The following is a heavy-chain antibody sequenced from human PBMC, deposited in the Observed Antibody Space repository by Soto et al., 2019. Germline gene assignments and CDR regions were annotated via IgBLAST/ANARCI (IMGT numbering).Heavy chain of an antibody. CDR2: IYHNGSP. Sequence: SETLSLTCAVSGGSISSTNWWSWFLQSPWKGLEWIGEIYHNGSPDYNPSLKSRVTISVDKSKNHVFLKLTSVTAADTAMYFCGRWLGTSYGMDVWGQGTAVTSP. J-gene: IGHJ6*02. CDR3: GRWLGTSYGMDV. D-gene: IGHD3-10*01. V-gene: IGHV4-4*02. CDR1: GGSISSTNW.